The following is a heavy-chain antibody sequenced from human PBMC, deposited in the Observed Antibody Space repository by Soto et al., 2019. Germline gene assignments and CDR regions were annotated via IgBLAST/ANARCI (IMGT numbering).Heavy chain of an antibody. Sequence: ASVKVSCKASGYTFTSYYMHWVRQAPGQGLEWMGIINPSGGSTSYAQKFQGRVTITADESTSTAYMELSSLRSEDTAVYYCARELNRSGSDSSQIYYYYGMDVWGQGTTVTVSS. CDR1: GYTFTSYY. CDR2: INPSGGST. D-gene: IGHD6-13*01. V-gene: IGHV1-46*01. J-gene: IGHJ6*02. CDR3: ARELNRSGSDSSQIYYYYGMDV.